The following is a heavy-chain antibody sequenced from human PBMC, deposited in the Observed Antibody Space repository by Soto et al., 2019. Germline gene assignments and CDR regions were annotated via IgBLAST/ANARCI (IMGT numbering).Heavy chain of an antibody. V-gene: IGHV1-3*01. CDR3: ARAVLLDYIDYGMDV. D-gene: IGHD4-4*01. Sequence: QVQLVQSGAEVKKPGASVKVSCKASGYTFTSYAMHWVRQAPGQRLEWMGWINAGNGNTKYSQKFQGRVTITRDTSASTAYMELSSLRSEDTAVHYCARAVLLDYIDYGMDVWGQGTTVTVSS. CDR1: GYTFTSYA. CDR2: INAGNGNT. J-gene: IGHJ6*02.